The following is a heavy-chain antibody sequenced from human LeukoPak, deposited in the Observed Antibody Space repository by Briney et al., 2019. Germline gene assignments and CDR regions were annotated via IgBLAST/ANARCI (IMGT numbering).Heavy chain of an antibody. Sequence: SETLSLTCAVYGGSFSGYYWSWIRQPPGKGLEWIGEINHSGSTNYNPSLKSRVTISVDTSKNQFSLKLSSVTAADTAVYYCARLGMGGTLFDCWGQGTLVTVSS. D-gene: IGHD6-19*01. CDR1: GGSFSGYY. CDR2: INHSGST. V-gene: IGHV4-34*01. CDR3: ARLGMGGTLFDC. J-gene: IGHJ4*02.